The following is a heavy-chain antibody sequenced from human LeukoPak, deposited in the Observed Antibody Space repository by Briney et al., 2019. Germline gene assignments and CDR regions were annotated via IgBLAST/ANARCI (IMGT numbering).Heavy chain of an antibody. J-gene: IGHJ4*02. V-gene: IGHV3-11*03. Sequence: PGGSLRLSCAASGFTFSDYYMSWIRQAPGKGLEWVSYISSSSSYTNYADSVKGRFTISRDNAKNSLYLQMNSLRAEDTAVYYCARAYCGGDCPPYYFDYWGQGTLVTVSS. CDR1: GFTFSDYY. CDR2: ISSSSSYT. D-gene: IGHD2-21*02. CDR3: ARAYCGGDCPPYYFDY.